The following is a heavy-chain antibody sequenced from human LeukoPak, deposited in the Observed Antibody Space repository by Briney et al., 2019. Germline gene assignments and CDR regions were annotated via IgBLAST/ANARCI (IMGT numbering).Heavy chain of an antibody. D-gene: IGHD5-12*01. CDR2: IIPIFGTA. CDR1: GGTFSSYA. Sequence: SVKVSCKASGGTFSSYAISWVRQAPGQGLEWMGGIIPIFGTANYAQKFQGRVTIPADESTSTAYMELSSLRSEDTAVYYCARVMGGGYDFGAFDIWGQGTMVTVSS. J-gene: IGHJ3*02. CDR3: ARVMGGGYDFGAFDI. V-gene: IGHV1-69*01.